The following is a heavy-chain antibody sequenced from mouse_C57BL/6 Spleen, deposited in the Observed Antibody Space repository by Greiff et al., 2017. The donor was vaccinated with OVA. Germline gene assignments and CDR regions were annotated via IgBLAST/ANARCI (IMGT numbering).Heavy chain of an antibody. Sequence: VQLQQSGAELVRPGASVTLSCKASGYTFTDYEMHWVKQTPVHGLEWIGAIDPETGGTAYNQKFKGKAILTADKSSSTAYMELRSLTSEDSAVYYFTRPVVVDLDYYAMDYWGQGTSVTVSS. V-gene: IGHV1-15*01. CDR1: GYTFTDYE. J-gene: IGHJ4*01. D-gene: IGHD1-1*01. CDR3: TRPVVVDLDYYAMDY. CDR2: IDPETGGT.